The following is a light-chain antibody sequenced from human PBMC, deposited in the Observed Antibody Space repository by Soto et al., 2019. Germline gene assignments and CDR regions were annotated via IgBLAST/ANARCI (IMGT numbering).Light chain of an antibody. V-gene: IGKV3-20*01. J-gene: IGKJ1*01. Sequence: EVVMTQSAPTQSVSPGERATLSCRASQIILTNLAWYQQKPGQAPRLLIWGVSNRATGIADRFSGSGSGTDFTLTICRLEPEDFVVFYCYQYGSTPPTFGQGTKVDIK. CDR2: GVS. CDR1: QIILTN. CDR3: YQYGSTPPT.